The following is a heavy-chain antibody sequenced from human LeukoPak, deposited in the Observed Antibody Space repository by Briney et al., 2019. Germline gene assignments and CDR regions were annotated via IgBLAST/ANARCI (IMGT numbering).Heavy chain of an antibody. Sequence: PSETLSLTCTVSGGSISSSSYYWGWIRQPPGKGLDWIGHIYSSGGTDYNPSLKSRLTISVDTSKNQFSLRLSSVTAADTAVYYCARDAGVVIVGATPYYFDYWGQGTLVTVSS. D-gene: IGHD1-26*01. J-gene: IGHJ4*02. CDR3: ARDAGVVIVGATPYYFDY. CDR2: IYSSGGT. CDR1: GGSISSSSYY. V-gene: IGHV4-39*07.